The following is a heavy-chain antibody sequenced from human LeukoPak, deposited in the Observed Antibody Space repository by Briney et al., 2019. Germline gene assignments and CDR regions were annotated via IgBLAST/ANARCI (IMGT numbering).Heavy chain of an antibody. CDR2: INPNSGGT. J-gene: IGHJ5*02. D-gene: IGHD7-27*01. CDR3: ARQGSLGTWFDP. CDR1: GYTFTGYY. V-gene: IGHV1-2*06. Sequence: ASVKVSCRASGYTFTGYYMQWVRQAPGQGLEWMGRINPNSGGTDYAQNFQGRVTMTRDTSISTVYMELSSLKSNDTAVYYCARQGSLGTWFDPWGQGTLVTVSS.